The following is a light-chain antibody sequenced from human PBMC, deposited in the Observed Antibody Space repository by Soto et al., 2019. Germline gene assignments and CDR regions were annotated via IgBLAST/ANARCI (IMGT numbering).Light chain of an antibody. J-gene: IGLJ3*02. CDR2: DDS. CDR3: QVWDSSTDHVV. CDR1: NIGSKS. V-gene: IGLV3-21*02. Sequence: SYALTQPPAVSVAPGQTARITCGGDNIGSKSVHWYQQKAGQAPVLVVYDDSDRPSGIPERLSGSNSGNTATLTISRVEAEDEADYYCQVWDSSTDHVVFAGGTQLTVL.